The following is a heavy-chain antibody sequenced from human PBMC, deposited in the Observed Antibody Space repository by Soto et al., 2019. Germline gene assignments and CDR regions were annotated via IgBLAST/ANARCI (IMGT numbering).Heavy chain of an antibody. CDR2: IHYSGTT. CDR1: GGSISSYY. J-gene: IGHJ5*02. CDR3: ARGAYYGGDCFYWFDP. D-gene: IGHD2-21*02. V-gene: IGHV4-59*01. Sequence: SETLSLTCTVSGGSISSYYWFWIRQPPGEGLEWIGYIHYSGTTKYTASLESRATISLAASKNQFSLTLNSVTTADTALYYCARGAYYGGDCFYWFDPWGQGTLVTVSS.